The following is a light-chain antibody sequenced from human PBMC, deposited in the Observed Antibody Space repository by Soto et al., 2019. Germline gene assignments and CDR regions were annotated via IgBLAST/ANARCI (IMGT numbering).Light chain of an antibody. V-gene: IGKV3-11*01. CDR2: DIS. J-gene: IGKJ2*01. CDR1: QSVPRH. Sequence: EIVLTQSPATLSLSPGERATLSCRASQSVPRHFAWYQQKPGQAPRLLIYDISNRATGIPARFSGSGSGTDFTLIISSLETEDSAIYYCQQRSSWPRNTFGQGTKLEI. CDR3: QQRSSWPRNT.